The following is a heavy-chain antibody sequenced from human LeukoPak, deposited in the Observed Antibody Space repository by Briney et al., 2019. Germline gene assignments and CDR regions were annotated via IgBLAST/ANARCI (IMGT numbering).Heavy chain of an antibody. J-gene: IGHJ3*02. V-gene: IGHV4-39*01. CDR3: ARHSAANIVGATSDAFDI. CDR2: IYYSGST. D-gene: IGHD1-26*01. CDR1: GGSISSSSCY. Sequence: PSETLSLTCTVSGGSISSSSCYWGWIRQPPGKGLEWIGSIYYSGSTYYNPSLKSRVTISVDTSKNQFSLKLSSVTAADTAVYYCARHSAANIVGATSDAFDIWGQGTMVTVSS.